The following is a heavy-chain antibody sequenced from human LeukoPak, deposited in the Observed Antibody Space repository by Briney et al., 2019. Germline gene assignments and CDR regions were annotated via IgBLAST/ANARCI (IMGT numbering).Heavy chain of an antibody. V-gene: IGHV3-30*04. D-gene: IGHD6-13*01. Sequence: GGSLRLSCAASGFTFSSYAMSWVRQAPGKGLEWVAVISYDGSNKYYADSVKGRFTISRDNSKNTLYLQMNSLRAEDTAVYYCAREDAGIAACDYWGQGTLVTVSS. CDR3: AREDAGIAACDY. CDR1: GFTFSSYA. J-gene: IGHJ4*02. CDR2: ISYDGSNK.